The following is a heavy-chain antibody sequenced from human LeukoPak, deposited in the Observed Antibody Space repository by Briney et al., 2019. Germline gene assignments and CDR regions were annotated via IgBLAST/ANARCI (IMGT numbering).Heavy chain of an antibody. Sequence: PTGGSLRLSCAASGFTFSSYWMHWVRQAPGKGLVWVSRINSDGSSTSYADSVKGRFTISRDNAKNTLYLQMNSLRAEDTAVYYCARGRDRGAFDIWGQGTMVTVSS. J-gene: IGHJ3*02. CDR3: ARGRDRGAFDI. V-gene: IGHV3-74*01. D-gene: IGHD3-22*01. CDR1: GFTFSSYW. CDR2: INSDGSST.